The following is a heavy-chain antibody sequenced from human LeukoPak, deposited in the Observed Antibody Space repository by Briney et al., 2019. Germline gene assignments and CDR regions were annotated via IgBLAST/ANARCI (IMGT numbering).Heavy chain of an antibody. D-gene: IGHD1-26*01. V-gene: IGHV4-59*01. CDR2: IYDSVNT. Sequence: SETLSLTCTVSGGSISIFYWSWIRQPPGRGLEWIGYIYDSVNTNYDPSLKSRVTISVDMSRNQFSLKLNSVTAADTAIYYCARDRELGVWGQGTTVTVSS. J-gene: IGHJ6*02. CDR3: ARDRELGV. CDR1: GGSISIFY.